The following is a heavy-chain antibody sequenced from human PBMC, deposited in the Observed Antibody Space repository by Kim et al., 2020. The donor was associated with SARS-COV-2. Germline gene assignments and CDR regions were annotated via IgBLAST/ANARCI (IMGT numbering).Heavy chain of an antibody. CDR1: GFTFDDYG. V-gene: IGHV3-20*04. Sequence: GGSLRLSCAASGFTFDDYGMSWVRQAPGKGLEWVSGINWNGGSTGYADSVKGRFTISRDNAKNSLYLQMNSLRAEDTALYYCARDAVSSGYYPPFDYWGQGTLVTVSS. J-gene: IGHJ4*02. CDR2: INWNGGST. D-gene: IGHD3-22*01. CDR3: ARDAVSSGYYPPFDY.